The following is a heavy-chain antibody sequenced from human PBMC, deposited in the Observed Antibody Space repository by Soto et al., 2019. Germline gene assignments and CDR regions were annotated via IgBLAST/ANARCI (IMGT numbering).Heavy chain of an antibody. J-gene: IGHJ5*02. CDR1: GGSISSSSYY. CDR3: ARPRWFGNWNCEYWFDP. D-gene: IGHD1-7*01. V-gene: IGHV4-39*01. CDR2: IYYSGST. Sequence: SEALSLTCTVSGGSISSSSYYWGWIRQPPGKGLEWIGSIYYSGSTYYNPSLKSRVTISVDTSKNQFSLKLSSVTAADTAVYYCARPRWFGNWNCEYWFDPWGQGTLVTVSS.